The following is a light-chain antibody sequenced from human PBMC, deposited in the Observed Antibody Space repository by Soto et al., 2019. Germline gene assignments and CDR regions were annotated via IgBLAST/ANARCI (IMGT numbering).Light chain of an antibody. CDR2: GAS. J-gene: IGKJ1*01. CDR1: QSVTGSF. CDR3: QQYGSSPT. V-gene: IGKV3-20*01. Sequence: ETVLTQSPGTLSLSPGERATLSCRASQSVTGSFLAWYQQKPGQAPRLLIYGASSRATGIPERFSGSGSGTDFTLTISRLEPEDFAVYYCQQYGSSPTFGQGTKVDIK.